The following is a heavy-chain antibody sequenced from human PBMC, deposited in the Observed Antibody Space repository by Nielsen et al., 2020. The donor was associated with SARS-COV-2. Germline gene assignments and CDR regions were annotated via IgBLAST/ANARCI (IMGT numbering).Heavy chain of an antibody. CDR2: ISAYNGNT. D-gene: IGHD6-13*01. V-gene: IGHV1-18*04. Sequence: ASVKVSCKASGYTFTGYYMHWVRQAPGQGLEWMGWISAYNGNTNYAQKLQGRVTMTTDTSTSTAYMELRSLRSDDTAVYYCARGLSSLAAEAFDIWGQGTMVTVSS. J-gene: IGHJ3*02. CDR3: ARGLSSLAAEAFDI. CDR1: GYTFTGYY.